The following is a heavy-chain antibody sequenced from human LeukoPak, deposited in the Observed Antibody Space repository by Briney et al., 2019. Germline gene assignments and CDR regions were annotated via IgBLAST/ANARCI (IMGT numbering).Heavy chain of an antibody. V-gene: IGHV1-18*01. Sequence: ASVKVSCKASGYTFTRYGVSWVRQAPGQGLEWMGWISAYNGKTDFAQNLQGRVIMTTDTSTSTAYMELRGLRSDDTAVYYCARDLDSSGYYRPDAFDIWGQGTRVTVSS. D-gene: IGHD3-22*01. CDR3: ARDLDSSGYYRPDAFDI. CDR2: ISAYNGKT. J-gene: IGHJ3*02. CDR1: GYTFTRYG.